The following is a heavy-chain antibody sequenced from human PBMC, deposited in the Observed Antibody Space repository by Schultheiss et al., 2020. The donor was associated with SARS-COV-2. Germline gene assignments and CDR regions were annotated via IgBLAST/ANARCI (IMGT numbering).Heavy chain of an antibody. J-gene: IGHJ4*02. CDR1: GGSFSGYY. V-gene: IGHV4-59*06. CDR3: ARFSYFDWSTDY. CDR2: IYYSGST. D-gene: IGHD3-9*01. Sequence: SETLSLTCAVYGGSFSGYYWSWIRQPPGKGLEWIGYIYYSGSTYYNPSLKSRVTISVDKSKNQFSLKLSSVTAADTAVYYCARFSYFDWSTDYWGQGTLVTVSS.